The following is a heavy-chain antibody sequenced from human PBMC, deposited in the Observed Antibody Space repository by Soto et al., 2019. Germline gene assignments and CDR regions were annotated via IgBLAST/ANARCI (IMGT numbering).Heavy chain of an antibody. CDR1: GYTFTSYD. V-gene: IGHV1-8*01. J-gene: IGHJ4*02. CDR3: ARDSPSAGATSHPDFDY. D-gene: IGHD1-26*01. CDR2: MNPNSGNT. Sequence: ASVKVSCKASGYTFTSYDINWVRQATGQGLEWMGWMNPNSGNTGYAQKLQGRVTMTRNTSISTAYMELRSLRSDDTAVYYCARDSPSAGATSHPDFDYWGQGTLVTVSS.